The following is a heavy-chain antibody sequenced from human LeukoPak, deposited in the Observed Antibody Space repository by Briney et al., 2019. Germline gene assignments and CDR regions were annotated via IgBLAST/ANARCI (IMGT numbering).Heavy chain of an antibody. CDR2: ISYDGSNK. J-gene: IGHJ4*02. Sequence: PGGSLRLSCAASGFTFSSYGMHWVRQAPGKGLEWVAVISYDGSNKYYADSVKGRFTISRDNSKNTLYLQMNSLRAEDTAVYYCAIPYRSDGSFDYWGQGTLVTVSS. D-gene: IGHD1-26*01. CDR1: GFTFSSYG. V-gene: IGHV3-30*03. CDR3: AIPYRSDGSFDY.